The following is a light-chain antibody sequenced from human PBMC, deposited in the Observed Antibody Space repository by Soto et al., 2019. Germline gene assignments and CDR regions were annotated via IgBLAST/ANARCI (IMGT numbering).Light chain of an antibody. J-gene: IGLJ1*01. CDR1: ALPKQY. Sequence: SSELTQPPSVSVSPGQTARITCSGDALPKQYAYWYQQKPGQAPVLVIYKDSERPSGIPERFSGSSSGTTVTLTISGVQAEDEADYYCQSADSSGTYYVFGTGTKVTVI. CDR2: KDS. V-gene: IGLV3-25*03. CDR3: QSADSSGTYYV.